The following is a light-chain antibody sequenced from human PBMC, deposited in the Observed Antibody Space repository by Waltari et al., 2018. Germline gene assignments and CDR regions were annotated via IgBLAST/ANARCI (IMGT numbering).Light chain of an antibody. V-gene: IGKV1-9*01. CDR3: QQFNNYPST. Sequence: IQLTQSPSSLSASVGDRVPITCRASQGVSTYLAWYQHKPGRAPKLLISAASTLQSGVPSRFSASGSGTDFTLTINSLQPQDFATYYCQQFNNYPSTFGQGTRLEIQ. CDR1: QGVSTY. J-gene: IGKJ5*01. CDR2: AAS.